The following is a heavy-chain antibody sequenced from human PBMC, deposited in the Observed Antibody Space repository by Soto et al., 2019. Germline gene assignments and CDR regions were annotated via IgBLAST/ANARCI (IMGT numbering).Heavy chain of an antibody. CDR3: ARPKGYYGSGSYEVGYYFDY. D-gene: IGHD3-10*01. J-gene: IGHJ4*02. V-gene: IGHV3-48*02. CDR1: GFTFSSYS. CDR2: ISSSSSSTI. Sequence: GGSLRLSCAASGFTFSSYSMNWVRQAPGKGLEWVSYISSSSSSTIYYADSVKGRFTISRDNAKNSLYLQMNSLRDEDTAVYYCARPKGYYGSGSYEVGYYFDYWGQGTLVTVSS.